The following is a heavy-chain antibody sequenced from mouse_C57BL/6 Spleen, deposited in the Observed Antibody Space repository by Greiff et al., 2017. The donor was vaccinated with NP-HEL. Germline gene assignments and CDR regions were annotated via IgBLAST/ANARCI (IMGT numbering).Heavy chain of an antibody. J-gene: IGHJ3*01. Sequence: QVQLQQPGAELVRPGTSVKLSCKASGYTFTSYWMHWVKQRPGQGLEWIGVIDPSDSYTNYNQKFKGKATLTVDTSSSTAYMQLSSLTSEDSAVYYCARVGDYDAWFAYWGQGTLVTVSA. CDR1: GYTFTSYW. V-gene: IGHV1-59*01. CDR3: ARVGDYDAWFAY. CDR2: IDPSDSYT. D-gene: IGHD2-4*01.